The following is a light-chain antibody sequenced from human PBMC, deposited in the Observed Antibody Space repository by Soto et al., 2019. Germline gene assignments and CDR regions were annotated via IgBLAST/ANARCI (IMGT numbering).Light chain of an antibody. Sequence: DIQMTQSPSSLSSSVGDRVTMTFRASQGISNYLAWYQQKPGKVPKLLIYAASTLQSGVPSRFSGSGSGTDFTLTISSLQPEDVATYYCQKYNSALTFGGGTKVDIK. CDR2: AAS. CDR3: QKYNSALT. CDR1: QGISNY. V-gene: IGKV1-27*01. J-gene: IGKJ4*01.